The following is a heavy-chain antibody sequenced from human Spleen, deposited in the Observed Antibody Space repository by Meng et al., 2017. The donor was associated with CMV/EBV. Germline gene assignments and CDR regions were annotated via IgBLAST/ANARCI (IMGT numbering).Heavy chain of an antibody. CDR2: IRYDGSNK. V-gene: IGHV3-30*02. CDR1: GFTFGDYA. D-gene: IGHD4-23*01. J-gene: IGHJ4*02. CDR3: AKDLAGGNSEGYY. Sequence: GESLKISCTASGFTFGDYAMSWVRQAPGKGLEWVAFIRYDGSNKYYADSVKGRFTISRDNSKNALYLQMNSLRAEDTAVYYCAKDLAGGNSEGYYWGQGTLVTVSS.